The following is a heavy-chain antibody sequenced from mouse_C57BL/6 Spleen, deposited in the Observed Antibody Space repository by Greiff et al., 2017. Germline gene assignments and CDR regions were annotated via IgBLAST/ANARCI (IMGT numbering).Heavy chain of an antibody. J-gene: IGHJ1*01. CDR1: GFTFSSYA. Sequence: EVKLVESGEGLVKPGGSLKLSCAASGFTFSSYAMSWVRQTPEKRLEWVAYISGGGDYIYYADTVKGRFTISRDNARNTLYLQMSSLKSEDTAMYYCTRDHWDWYCDVWGAGTTVSVSS. CDR2: ISGGGDYI. V-gene: IGHV5-9-1*02. CDR3: TRDHWDWYCDV. D-gene: IGHD4-1*01.